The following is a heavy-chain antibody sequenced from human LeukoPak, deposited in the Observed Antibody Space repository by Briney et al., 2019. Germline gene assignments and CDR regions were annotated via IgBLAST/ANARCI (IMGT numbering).Heavy chain of an antibody. J-gene: IGHJ6*02. D-gene: IGHD4-17*01. CDR2: IVVGSGNT. CDR3: AAVEIKSDYGDPYYYGMDV. V-gene: IGHV1-58*01. Sequence: ASVKVSCKASGFTFTSSAVQWVRQACGQRLEWIGWIVVGSGNTNYAQKFQERVTITRDMSTSTAYMELSSLRSEDTAVYYCAAVEIKSDYGDPYYYGMDVWGQGTTVTVSS. CDR1: GFTFTSSA.